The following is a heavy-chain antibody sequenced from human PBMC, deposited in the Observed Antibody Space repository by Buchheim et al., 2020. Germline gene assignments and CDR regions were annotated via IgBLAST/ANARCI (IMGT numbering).Heavy chain of an antibody. Sequence: EVQLVESGGGLVQPGGSLRLSCAASGFTFSSYEMNWVRQAPGKGLEWVSYISSSGSTIYYADSVKGRFTISRDNAKNSLYLQMNSLRAEDTAVYYCARVPYYDYVWGSYRTFDYWGRGTL. V-gene: IGHV3-48*03. CDR2: ISSSGSTI. D-gene: IGHD3-16*02. J-gene: IGHJ4*02. CDR1: GFTFSSYE. CDR3: ARVPYYDYVWGSYRTFDY.